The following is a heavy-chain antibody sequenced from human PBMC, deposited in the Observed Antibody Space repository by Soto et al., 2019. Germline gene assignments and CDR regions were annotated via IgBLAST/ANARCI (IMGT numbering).Heavy chain of an antibody. CDR2: VGGSGSST. J-gene: IGHJ4*02. CDR3: AHHQRTTARQLGYFDY. Sequence: EVQLLESGGGLVQPGGSLRLSCAPSGFTFSSYAMSWVRQAPGKGLEWVSAVGGSGSSTYYADSVKGRFTISRDNSKNTLYLEMNSLRAEDTAVYYCAHHQRTTARQLGYFDYWGQGTLVTVSS. D-gene: IGHD6-6*01. V-gene: IGHV3-23*01. CDR1: GFTFSSYA.